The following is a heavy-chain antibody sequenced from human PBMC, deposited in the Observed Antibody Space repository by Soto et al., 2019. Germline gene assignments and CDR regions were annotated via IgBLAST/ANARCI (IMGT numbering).Heavy chain of an antibody. CDR2: ISYDGSNK. Sequence: QVQLVESGGGVVQPGRSLRLSCAASGFTFSSYAMHWVRQAPGKGLEWVAVISYDGSNKYYADSVKGRFTISRDNSKNPLYLQMNSLRAEDTAVYYCARAGYYYGMDVWGQGTTVTVSS. CDR3: ARAGYYYGMDV. D-gene: IGHD3-10*01. V-gene: IGHV3-30-3*01. J-gene: IGHJ6*02. CDR1: GFTFSSYA.